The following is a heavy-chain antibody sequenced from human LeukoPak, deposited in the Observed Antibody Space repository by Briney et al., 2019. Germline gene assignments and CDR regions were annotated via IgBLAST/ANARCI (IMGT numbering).Heavy chain of an antibody. CDR3: ARDRINTYYYDSSGPFDY. CDR1: GGTFSSYA. J-gene: IGHJ4*02. CDR2: IIPILGIA. Sequence: ASVKVSCKASGGTFSSYAISWVRPAPGQGLEWMGRIIPILGIANYAQKFQGRVTITADKSTSTAYMELSSLRSEDTAVYYCARDRINTYYYDSSGPFDYWGQGTLVTVSS. V-gene: IGHV1-69*04. D-gene: IGHD3-22*01.